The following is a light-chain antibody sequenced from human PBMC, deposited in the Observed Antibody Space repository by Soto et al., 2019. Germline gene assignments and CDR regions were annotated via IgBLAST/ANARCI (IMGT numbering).Light chain of an antibody. V-gene: IGKV3-20*01. Sequence: EIGLLQSPGTLSLFPGERATLSCRASQSLTTRYLACYQQKPGQAPRLLIYGASSRATGIPDRFSGSGSGTDFALTISRLEPEDFADYSCQQYGSSPTFGQGTRMEIK. J-gene: IGKJ5*01. CDR3: QQYGSSPT. CDR1: QSLTTRY. CDR2: GAS.